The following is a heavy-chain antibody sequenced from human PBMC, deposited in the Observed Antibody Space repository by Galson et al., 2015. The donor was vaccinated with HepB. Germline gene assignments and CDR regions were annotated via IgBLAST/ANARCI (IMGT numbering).Heavy chain of an antibody. D-gene: IGHD1-26*01. CDR1: GFTFSSYW. CDR2: IKQDGSEK. J-gene: IGHJ4*02. V-gene: IGHV3-7*01. Sequence: SLRLSCAASGFTFSSYWMSWVRQAPGKGLEWVANIKQDGSEKYYVDSVKGRFTISRDNAKNSLYLQMNSLRAEDTAVYYCARDSARIVGAPKEDYWGQGTLVTVSS. CDR3: ARDSARIVGAPKEDY.